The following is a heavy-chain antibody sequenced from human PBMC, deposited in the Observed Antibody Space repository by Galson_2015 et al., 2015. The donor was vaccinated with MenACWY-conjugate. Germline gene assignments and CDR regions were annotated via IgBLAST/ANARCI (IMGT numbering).Heavy chain of an antibody. D-gene: IGHD3-16*01. V-gene: IGHV1-18*04. CDR1: GLIFTSSG. J-gene: IGHJ4*02. Sequence: SVKVSCKASGLIFTSSGFSWVRQAPGQGLEWMGWISASNGNAKYAERVQDRISLTTDKSTSTAYMELSRLTSDDTAVYYCVRDMGFFDHWGQGSMVTVSP. CDR2: ISASNGNA. CDR3: VRDMGFFDH.